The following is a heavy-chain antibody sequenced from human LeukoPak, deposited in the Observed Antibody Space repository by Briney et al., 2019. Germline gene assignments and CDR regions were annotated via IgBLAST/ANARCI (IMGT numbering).Heavy chain of an antibody. V-gene: IGHV1-24*01. D-gene: IGHD3-22*01. Sequence: ASVKVSCKVSGYTLTELSMHWVRQAPGKGLEWMGGFDPEDGETMYAQKFQGRVTMTDDTSTDTVYMELSSLRSEDTSVYYCARGRHYYESSDYYYEGDAFDVWGQGTMVTVSS. J-gene: IGHJ3*01. CDR3: ARGRHYYESSDYYYEGDAFDV. CDR2: FDPEDGET. CDR1: GYTLTELS.